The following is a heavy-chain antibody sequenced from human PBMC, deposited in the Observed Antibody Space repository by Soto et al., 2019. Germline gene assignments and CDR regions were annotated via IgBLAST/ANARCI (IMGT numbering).Heavy chain of an antibody. CDR3: ARVRSYYDRSGYYGDYYYCNAIDV. D-gene: IGHD3-22*01. Sequence: ADTRSFTSGIYSGCFSDYCWSCIRQRPEKGVELIGEINHSGSTDYNPSIKTRVTISVDTPKNQFSLKLSSVTAADTAVYYCARVRSYYDRSGYYGDYYYCNAIDVWGQGTTVTVS. J-gene: IGHJ6*01. V-gene: IGHV4-34*01. CDR2: INHSGST. CDR1: SGCFSDYC.